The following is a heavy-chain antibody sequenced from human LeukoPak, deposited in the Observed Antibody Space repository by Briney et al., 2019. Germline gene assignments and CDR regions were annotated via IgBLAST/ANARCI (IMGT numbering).Heavy chain of an antibody. D-gene: IGHD6-19*01. Sequence: PSETLSLTCTVSGDSVSSGYYWAWIRQPPGKGLEWIGSIYHSGRTHYNPFLKSRVTMSVDTPKNEFSLKLTSVTAADTAVYYCARDSSGWYGEDYWGQGTLVTVSS. CDR1: GDSVSSGYY. J-gene: IGHJ4*02. V-gene: IGHV4-38-2*02. CDR2: IYHSGRT. CDR3: ARDSSGWYGEDY.